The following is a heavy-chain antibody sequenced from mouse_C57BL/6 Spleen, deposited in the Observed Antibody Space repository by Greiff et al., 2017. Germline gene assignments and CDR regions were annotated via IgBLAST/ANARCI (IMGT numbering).Heavy chain of an antibody. D-gene: IGHD1-1*01. CDR3: ARYGYYRYFDV. CDR1: GFTFTGYW. CDR2: ILPGSGST. J-gene: IGHJ1*03. Sequence: VQLQQSGAELMKPGASVKLSCTATGFTFTGYWIGWVNQRPGHGLEWIGVILPGSGSTNYNDKFKGKATFTGDTSSNTAYMQLNSLTTEDTAIYYCARYGYYRYFDVWGTGTTLTVSS. V-gene: IGHV1-9*01.